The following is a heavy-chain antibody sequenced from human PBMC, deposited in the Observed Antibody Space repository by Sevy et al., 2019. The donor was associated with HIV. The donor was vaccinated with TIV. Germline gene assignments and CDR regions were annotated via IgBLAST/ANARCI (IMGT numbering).Heavy chain of an antibody. CDR3: AKDFSDVYYYDSSATVDY. CDR2: ISASGYST. CDR1: GIAFSTYA. J-gene: IGHJ4*02. D-gene: IGHD3-22*01. Sequence: GGSLRLSCAASGIAFSTYAMFWVRQAPGKGLEWVSSISASGYSTYYANSVKGRFTLSRDNSRNTLDLQMNSLRADDTAVYYCAKDFSDVYYYDSSATVDYWGQGTLVTVSS. V-gene: IGHV3-23*01.